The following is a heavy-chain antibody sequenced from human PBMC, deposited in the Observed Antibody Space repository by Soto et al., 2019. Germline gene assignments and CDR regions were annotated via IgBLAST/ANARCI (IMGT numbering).Heavy chain of an antibody. Sequence: EVQLVESGGGLVKPGGSLRLSCTASGFTFSSYSMNWVRQAPGKGLEWVSSISSSSSYIYYADSVKGRFTISRDNAKNSLYLQMNSLRAEDTAVYYCARPGHYYYYYMDVWGKGTTVTVSS. CDR2: ISSSSSYI. CDR3: ARPGHYYYYYMDV. V-gene: IGHV3-21*01. CDR1: GFTFSSYS. J-gene: IGHJ6*03.